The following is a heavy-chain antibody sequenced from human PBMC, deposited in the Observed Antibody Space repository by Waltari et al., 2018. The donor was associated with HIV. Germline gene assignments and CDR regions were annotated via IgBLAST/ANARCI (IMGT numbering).Heavy chain of an antibody. CDR3: ARGQEYDFLSGYYDDY. J-gene: IGHJ4*02. CDR2: LNHSGRT. Sequence: QVHLQQWGAGLLKPSETLSLTCAVYGGSFSGYYWSWIRQPPGKGLEWIGELNHSGRTNYNPSLNRRVTIVVETAKNQFYLEMSCGTAAVTAVYYCARGQEYDFLSGYYDDYGGPGTLVTVSS. D-gene: IGHD3-3*01. CDR1: GGSFSGYY. V-gene: IGHV4-34*01.